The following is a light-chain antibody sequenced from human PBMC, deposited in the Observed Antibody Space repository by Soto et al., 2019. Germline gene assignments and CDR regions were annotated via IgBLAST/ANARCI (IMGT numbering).Light chain of an antibody. CDR2: AAS. Sequence: DIQLTQSPSFLSASVRDRVTITCRASQGISSYLAWYQQKPGKAPKLLIYAASTLQSGVPSRFSGSGSGTEFTLTISSLQPEDFATYYCQQLNSYPLFGPGTKVDIK. CDR1: QGISSY. V-gene: IGKV1-9*01. CDR3: QQLNSYPL. J-gene: IGKJ3*01.